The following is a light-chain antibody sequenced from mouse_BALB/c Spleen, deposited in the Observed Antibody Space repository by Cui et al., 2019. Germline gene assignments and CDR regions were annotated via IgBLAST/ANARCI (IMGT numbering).Light chain of an antibody. V-gene: IGKV4-57*01. CDR2: STS. CDR3: QQRSSYPLT. CDR1: SSVSY. Sequence: QIVPTQSPAIMSASPGAKVTITCSSSSSVSYMHWFQQKTGTSPKLWIYSTSNLASGVPARFSGSGSGTSYSLTISRMEAEDAATYYCQQRSSYPLTFGAGTKLELK. J-gene: IGKJ5*01.